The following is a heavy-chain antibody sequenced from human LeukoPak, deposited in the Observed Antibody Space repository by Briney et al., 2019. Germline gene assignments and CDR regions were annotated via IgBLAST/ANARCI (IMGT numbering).Heavy chain of an antibody. V-gene: IGHV3-23*01. Sequence: PGGSLRLSCAASGFTFSSYAMSWVRQAPGKGLEWVSAISGSGGSTYYADSVKGRFTISRDNSKNTLYLQMNSLRAEDTAVYYCGIVVVPAAMSPRGAFDIWGQGTMVTVSS. CDR1: GFTFSSYA. J-gene: IGHJ3*02. CDR3: GIVVVPAAMSPRGAFDI. D-gene: IGHD2-2*01. CDR2: ISGSGGST.